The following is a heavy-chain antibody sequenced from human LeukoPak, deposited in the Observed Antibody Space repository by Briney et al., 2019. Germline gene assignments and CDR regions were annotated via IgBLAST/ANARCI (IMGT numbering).Heavy chain of an antibody. CDR1: GGSISSYY. D-gene: IGHD3-10*02. CDR2: IYYSGST. Sequence: SETLSLTCTVSGGSISSYYWSWIRQPPGKGLEWIGYIYYSGSTNYNPSLKSRVTISVDTSKNQFSLKLSSVTAADTAMYYCAMFRGYFDYWGQGTLVTVSS. CDR3: AMFRGYFDY. J-gene: IGHJ4*02. V-gene: IGHV4-59*01.